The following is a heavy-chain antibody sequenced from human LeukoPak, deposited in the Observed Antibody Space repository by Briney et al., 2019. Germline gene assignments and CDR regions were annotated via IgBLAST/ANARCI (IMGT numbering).Heavy chain of an antibody. CDR3: SLMGRFQYGTAFYH. D-gene: IGHD2-8*01. CDR2: VSNTGTT. CDR1: GDSLSSDRHY. J-gene: IGHJ4*02. V-gene: IGHV4-39*03. Sequence: SETLSLTCTVSGDSLSSDRHYWGWVRQTPGKGLEWIGSVSNTGTTFYNPSLKSRINVSLDTSEDQFSLRLTSLTAADTAIYYLSLMGRFQYGTAFYHRGQGTLVTVSS.